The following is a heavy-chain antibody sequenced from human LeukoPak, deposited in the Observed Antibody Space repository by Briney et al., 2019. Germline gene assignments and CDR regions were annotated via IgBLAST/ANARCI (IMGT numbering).Heavy chain of an antibody. CDR3: AKPPIVVPAAVCFDY. D-gene: IGHD2-2*01. CDR2: ISGSGGST. CDR1: GFTFSSYA. J-gene: IGHJ4*02. Sequence: GGSLRLSCAASGFTFSSYAMSWVRQAPGKGLEWVSAISGSGGSTYYADSVKGRFTISRGNSKNTLYLQMNSLRAEDTAVYYCAKPPIVVPAAVCFDYWGQGTLVTVSS. V-gene: IGHV3-23*01.